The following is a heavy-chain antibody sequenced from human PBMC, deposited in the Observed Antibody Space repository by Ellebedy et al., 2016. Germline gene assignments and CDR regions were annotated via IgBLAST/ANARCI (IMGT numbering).Heavy chain of an antibody. CDR3: AKGTMDYFHH. J-gene: IGHJ4*02. D-gene: IGHD4/OR15-4a*01. Sequence: GGSLRLXCAGSGFTFNDYALHWVRQAPGKGLEWVSGISWDSAVIGYGGSVKGRFTISKDSAKNYLYLQMNSLRPEDTAFYYCAKGTMDYFHHWGQGTLVTVSS. CDR2: ISWDSAVI. V-gene: IGHV3-9*01. CDR1: GFTFNDYA.